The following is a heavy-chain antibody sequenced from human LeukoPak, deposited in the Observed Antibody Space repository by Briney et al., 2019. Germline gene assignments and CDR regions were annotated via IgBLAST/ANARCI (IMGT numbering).Heavy chain of an antibody. J-gene: IGHJ3*02. CDR2: VDKSGST. V-gene: IGHV4-59*08. CDR1: GGSISKYF. Sequence: PSETLSLTCTVSGGSISKYFWSWIRQPPGKELEWIGSVDKSGSTKYNPSLKSQVTISVDTSKNQFSLKLSSVTAADTAVYYCARRAADDAFDIWGQGTMVTVSS. CDR3: ARRAADDAFDI.